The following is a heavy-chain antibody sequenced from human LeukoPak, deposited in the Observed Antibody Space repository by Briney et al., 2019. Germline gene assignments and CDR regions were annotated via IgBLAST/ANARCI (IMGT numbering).Heavy chain of an antibody. CDR3: AKGGVYYYDSSGYYFDY. V-gene: IGHV3-48*03. CDR2: ISSSGSTI. D-gene: IGHD3-22*01. Sequence: GGSLRLSCAASGFTFSSYEMNWVRQAPGKGLEWVSYISSSGSTIYYADSVKGRFTISRDNAKNSLYLQMNSLRAEDTAVYYCAKGGVYYYDSSGYYFDYWGQGTLVTVSS. CDR1: GFTFSSYE. J-gene: IGHJ4*02.